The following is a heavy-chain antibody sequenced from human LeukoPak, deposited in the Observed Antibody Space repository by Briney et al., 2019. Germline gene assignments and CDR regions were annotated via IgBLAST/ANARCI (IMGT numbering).Heavy chain of an antibody. D-gene: IGHD6-13*01. CDR2: IKQDGSEK. V-gene: IGHV3-7*01. J-gene: IGHJ4*02. Sequence: GGSLRLSCAASGFTFSRYWMSWVRQAPGKGLEWVANIKQDGSEKYYVDSVKGRFTISRDNAKISLYLQMNSLKAEDTAIYYCARSAGSSGWYEGYYFDYWGQGTLVTVSS. CDR3: ARSAGSSGWYEGYYFDY. CDR1: GFTFSRYW.